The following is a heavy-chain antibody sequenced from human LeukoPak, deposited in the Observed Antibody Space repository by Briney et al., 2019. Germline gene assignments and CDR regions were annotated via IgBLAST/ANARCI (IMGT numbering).Heavy chain of an antibody. CDR2: VNHSGST. J-gene: IGHJ4*02. CDR3: ASALWFGGSSFDY. V-gene: IGHV4-34*01. D-gene: IGHD3-10*01. Sequence: SETLSFTCAVYGGSFSGYYWSWIRQPPGKGLEWIGEVNHSGSTNYNPSLKSRVTISVDTSKNQFSLKLSSVTAADTAVYYCASALWFGGSSFDYWGQGTLVTVSS. CDR1: GGSFSGYY.